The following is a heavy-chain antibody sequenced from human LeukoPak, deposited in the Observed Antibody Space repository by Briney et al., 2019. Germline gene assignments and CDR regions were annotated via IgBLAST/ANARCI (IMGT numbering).Heavy chain of an antibody. CDR2: IKQDGSEK. CDR1: GFTFSSYW. CDR3: ARDTNYYDSSGPSAGFDY. D-gene: IGHD3-22*01. V-gene: IGHV3-7*01. Sequence: PGGSLRLSCAASGFTFSSYWMSWVRQAPGKGLEWVANIKQDGSEKYHVDSVKGRFTISRDNAKNSLYLQMNSLRAEDTAVYYCARDTNYYDSSGPSAGFDYWGQGTLVTVSS. J-gene: IGHJ4*02.